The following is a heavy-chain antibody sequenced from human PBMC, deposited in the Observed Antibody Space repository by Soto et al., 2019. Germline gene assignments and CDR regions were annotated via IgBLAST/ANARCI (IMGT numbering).Heavy chain of an antibody. V-gene: IGHV4-59*02. CDR3: TRDGDGRMTTNPYYYYGMDV. D-gene: IGHD2-21*02. J-gene: IGHJ6*02. Sequence: SETLSLTCTVSGGSVSGYYWSWIRQPPGKGLEWIGNVYYSGGAKYNPSVKRRVSISVDTSKNQFSLNLSSVTAADTAVYYCTRDGDGRMTTNPYYYYGMDVWGPGITVTVSS. CDR2: VYYSGGA. CDR1: GGSVSGYY.